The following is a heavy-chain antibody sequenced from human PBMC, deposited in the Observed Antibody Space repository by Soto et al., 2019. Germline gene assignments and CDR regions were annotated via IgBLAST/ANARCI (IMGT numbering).Heavy chain of an antibody. Sequence: QVQLVQSGAEVTKPGASVKLSCKASGYTFTSYYIHWVRQAPGQGLERVAMINPGGGRTKNAQMFQGRVTLTRDTSTGTVDMELSSLTSADTAVYYCARGPSCGGDCYLFDYWGQGSLVTVSS. CDR1: GYTFTSYY. V-gene: IGHV1-46*01. CDR2: INPGGGRT. J-gene: IGHJ4*02. CDR3: ARGPSCGGDCYLFDY. D-gene: IGHD2-21*02.